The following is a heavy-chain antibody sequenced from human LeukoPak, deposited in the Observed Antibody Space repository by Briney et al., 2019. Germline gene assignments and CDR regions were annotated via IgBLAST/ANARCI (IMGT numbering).Heavy chain of an antibody. V-gene: IGHV3-11*05. Sequence: GGSLRLSCAASGFTFSDYSMNWMRQAPGKGLEWVSYISSISPYTNSADSVKGRFTISRDNAKNSLYLQMNSLRAEDTAVYYCARDTGYAFDYWGQGTLVTVSS. CDR3: ARDTGYAFDY. CDR1: GFTFSDYS. D-gene: IGHD5-12*01. J-gene: IGHJ4*02. CDR2: ISSISPYT.